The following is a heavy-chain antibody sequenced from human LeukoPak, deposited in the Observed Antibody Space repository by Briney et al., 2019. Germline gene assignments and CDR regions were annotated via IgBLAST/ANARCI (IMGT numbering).Heavy chain of an antibody. CDR3: ARALRDYYYYYMDV. V-gene: IGHV3-30*02. CDR2: IRYDGNNK. D-gene: IGHD5/OR15-5a*01. Sequence: GGSLRLSCAASGFTFSTYGMHWVRQAPGKGLEWVSFIRYDGNNKYYADSVKGRFTISRDNSKNTLYLQMNSLRAEDTAVYYCARALRDYYYYYMDVWGKGTTVTVSS. J-gene: IGHJ6*03. CDR1: GFTFSTYG.